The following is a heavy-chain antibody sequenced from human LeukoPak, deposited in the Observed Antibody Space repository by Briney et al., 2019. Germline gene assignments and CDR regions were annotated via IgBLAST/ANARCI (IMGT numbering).Heavy chain of an antibody. CDR2: ISGDGSNK. Sequence: PGRSLRLSCAATGFIFSSYGMHWVRQAPGKGLEWVAVISGDGSNKYYADSVKGRFTISRDNSKNTLYLQMNSLRGDDTAVYYCAKDIRQQWLANYFDYWGQGTLVTVSS. V-gene: IGHV3-30*18. CDR1: GFIFSSYG. J-gene: IGHJ4*02. D-gene: IGHD6-19*01. CDR3: AKDIRQQWLANYFDY.